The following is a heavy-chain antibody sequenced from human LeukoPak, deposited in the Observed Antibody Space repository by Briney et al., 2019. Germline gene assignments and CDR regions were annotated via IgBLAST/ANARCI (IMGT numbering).Heavy chain of an antibody. CDR3: ARDHRPEIQYYYMDV. CDR1: GFSLSNYG. D-gene: IGHD1-14*01. Sequence: PGGSLRLSCAASGFSLSNYGMHWVRQAPGKGLEWVAALLYDGNTKHYADSVRGRFTTSRDISKNTFYVQMNSLTAEDTAVYYCARDHRPEIQYYYMDVWGKGTTVAVSS. V-gene: IGHV3-33*01. J-gene: IGHJ6*03. CDR2: LLYDGNTK.